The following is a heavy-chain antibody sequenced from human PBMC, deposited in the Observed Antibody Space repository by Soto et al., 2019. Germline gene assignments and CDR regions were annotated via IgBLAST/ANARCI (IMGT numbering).Heavy chain of an antibody. D-gene: IGHD1-20*01. CDR1: GGSMSNGYYY. CDR3: ARWVEVSLDYFDS. Sequence: SETLSLTCTVSGGSMSNGYYYWSWVRQNPGKGLEWIGHIYHSGRTYYNPSLKSRVGILVDTSKNQFALNLNSVTAADTAVYYCARWVEVSLDYFDSWGQGTPVT. J-gene: IGHJ4*02. V-gene: IGHV4-31*03. CDR2: IYHSGRT.